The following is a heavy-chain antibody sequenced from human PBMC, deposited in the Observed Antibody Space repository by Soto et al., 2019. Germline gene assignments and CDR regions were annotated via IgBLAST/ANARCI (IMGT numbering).Heavy chain of an antibody. CDR2: IYYNGTT. V-gene: IGHV4-59*08. D-gene: IGHD2-8*01. Sequence: SETLSLTCTVSGGSFTSDYWSWIRQPPGKGLQWIGYIYYNGTTNYNPSLKSRLTISQDTAKGQISLELTSLTAADTAVYYCASHSGVPALGGIDHWGQGTLVTVSS. J-gene: IGHJ4*02. CDR1: GGSFTSDY. CDR3: ASHSGVPALGGIDH.